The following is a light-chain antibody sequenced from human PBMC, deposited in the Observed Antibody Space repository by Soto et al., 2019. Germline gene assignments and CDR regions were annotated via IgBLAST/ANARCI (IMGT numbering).Light chain of an antibody. J-gene: IGKJ1*01. V-gene: IGKV3-20*01. CDR3: QQYGSSPLT. CDR2: GAS. CDR1: QSVSSTY. Sequence: EIVLTQSPGTLSLSPGERGTLSCRASQSVSSTYLAWYQQKPGQAPRLVVYGASSRATGVPGRFSGSGSGTDFTLTISRLEPEDFAVYYCQQYGSSPLTFGQGTKVDI.